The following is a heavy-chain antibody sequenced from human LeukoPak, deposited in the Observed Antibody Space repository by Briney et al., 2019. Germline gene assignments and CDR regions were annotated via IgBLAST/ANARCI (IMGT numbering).Heavy chain of an antibody. V-gene: IGHV1-3*01. CDR2: INAGNGNT. CDR1: GYTFTSYA. J-gene: IGHJ6*04. Sequence: GASVKVSCKASGYTFTSYAMHWVRQAPGQRLEWMGWINAGNGNTKYSQKFQGRVTITRDTSASTAYMELSSLRSEDTAVYYCARGELLDYYYYGMDVWGKGTTVTVSS. D-gene: IGHD3-10*01. CDR3: ARGELLDYYYYGMDV.